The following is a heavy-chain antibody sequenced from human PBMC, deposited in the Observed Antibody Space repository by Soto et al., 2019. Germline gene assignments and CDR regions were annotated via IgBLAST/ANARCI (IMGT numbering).Heavy chain of an antibody. V-gene: IGHV4-59*01. CDR2: IYYSGST. CDR3: ARAKSNYQTVDH. Sequence: SETLSLTCTVSGDSMSSYYWSWIRQPPGKGPEWIGYIYYSGSTTYNPSLRSRVTMSVDTSKNQFSLRLSSVTAADTAVYYCARAKSNYQTVDHWGQGSQVTVSS. J-gene: IGHJ4*02. CDR1: GDSMSSYY. D-gene: IGHD4-4*01.